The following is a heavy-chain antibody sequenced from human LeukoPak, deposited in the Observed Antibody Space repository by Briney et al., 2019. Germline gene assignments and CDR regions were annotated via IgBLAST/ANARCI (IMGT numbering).Heavy chain of an antibody. Sequence: PGGSLRLSCTASGFTFSSYSMNWVRQAPGKGLEWVSSISSSSRYTYYADSVKGRFTISRDNGKSSLYLQMNSLRAEDTAVYYCARDLTTSSTAYFHHWGQGTLVTVSS. CDR2: ISSSSRYT. D-gene: IGHD6-6*01. CDR1: GFTFSSYS. V-gene: IGHV3-21*01. CDR3: ARDLTTSSTAYFHH. J-gene: IGHJ1*01.